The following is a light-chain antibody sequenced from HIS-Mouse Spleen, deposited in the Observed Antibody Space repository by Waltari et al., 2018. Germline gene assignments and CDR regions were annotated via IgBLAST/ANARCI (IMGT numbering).Light chain of an antibody. J-gene: IGLJ1*01. V-gene: IGLV2-11*01. Sequence: QSALTQPRSVSGSPGQSVTISRTGTSSDGGGYNYVSWYQQHPGKAPKLMIYDVSKRPSGVPDRFSGSKSGNTASLTISGLQAEDEADYYCCSYAGSYTFFGTGTKVTVL. CDR3: CSYAGSYTF. CDR1: SSDGGGYNY. CDR2: DVS.